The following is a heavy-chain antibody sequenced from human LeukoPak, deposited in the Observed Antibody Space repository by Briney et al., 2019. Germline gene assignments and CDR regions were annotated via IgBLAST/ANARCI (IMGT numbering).Heavy chain of an antibody. Sequence: GGSLRLSCAASGFTFNSYAMSWVRQAPGKGLEWVSAISGSGGSTYYADSVKGRFTISRDNSKNTLYLQMNSLRAEDTAVYYCAKRYSGSYNYFDYWGQGTLVTVSS. CDR1: GFTFNSYA. J-gene: IGHJ4*02. V-gene: IGHV3-23*01. CDR3: AKRYSGSYNYFDY. CDR2: ISGSGGST. D-gene: IGHD1-26*01.